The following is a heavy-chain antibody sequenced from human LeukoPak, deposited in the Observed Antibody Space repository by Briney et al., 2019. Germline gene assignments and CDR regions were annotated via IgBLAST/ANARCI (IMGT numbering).Heavy chain of an antibody. V-gene: IGHV3-30-3*02. CDR3: AKDRGYCSGGNCYNQYGMDV. Sequence: GPSLRLSCAASGFTFSNYAMNWVRQAPGKGLEWVAIISYHGRSVDYADSVKGRFTMSRDNSKNTLSLQMNSLRAEDTAVYYCAKDRGYCSGGNCYNQYGMDVWGQGTTVTVSS. D-gene: IGHD2-15*01. CDR1: GFTFSNYA. J-gene: IGHJ6*02. CDR2: ISYHGRSV.